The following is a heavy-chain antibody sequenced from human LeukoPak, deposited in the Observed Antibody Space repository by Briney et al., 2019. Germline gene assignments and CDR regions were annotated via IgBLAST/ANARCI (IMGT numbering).Heavy chain of an antibody. J-gene: IGHJ4*02. V-gene: IGHV1-69*13. CDR3: ARGIAVAGYDY. D-gene: IGHD6-19*01. CDR2: IIPIFGTA. CDR1: GGTFSSYA. Sequence: GAPVKVSCKASGGTFSSYAISWVRQAPGQGLEWMGGIIPIFGTANYAQKFQGRVTITADESTSTAYMELSSLRSEDTAVYYCARGIAVAGYDYWGQGTLVTVSS.